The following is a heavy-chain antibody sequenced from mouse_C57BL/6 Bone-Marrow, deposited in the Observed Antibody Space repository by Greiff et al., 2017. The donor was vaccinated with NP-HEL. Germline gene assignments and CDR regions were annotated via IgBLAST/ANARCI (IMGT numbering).Heavy chain of an antibody. D-gene: IGHD2-3*01. Sequence: QVQLQQSGAELVRPGTSVKVSCKASGYAFTNYLIEWVKQRPGQGLEWIGVINPGSGGTNYNEKFKGKATLTADKSSSTAYMQLSSLTSEDSAVDFCARLDDGYGPYYFDYWGQGTTLTVSS. CDR2: INPGSGGT. CDR3: ARLDDGYGPYYFDY. J-gene: IGHJ2*01. V-gene: IGHV1-54*01. CDR1: GYAFTNYL.